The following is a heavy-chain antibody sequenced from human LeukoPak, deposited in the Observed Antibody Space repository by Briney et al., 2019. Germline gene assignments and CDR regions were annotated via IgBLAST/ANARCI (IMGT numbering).Heavy chain of an antibody. CDR2: INPNSGGT. J-gene: IGHJ4*02. D-gene: IGHD2-2*01. V-gene: IGHV1-2*02. CDR1: GYTFTGYY. Sequence: GASMKVSCKASGYTFTGYYMHWVRQAPGQGLEWMGWINPNSGGTNYAQKLQGRVTMTTDTSTSTAYMELRSLRSDDTAVYYCAAAQLAGRGPFDYWGQGTLVTVSS. CDR3: AAAQLAGRGPFDY.